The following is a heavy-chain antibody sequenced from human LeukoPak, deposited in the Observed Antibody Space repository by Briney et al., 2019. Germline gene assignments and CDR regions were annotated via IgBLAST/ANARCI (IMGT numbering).Heavy chain of an antibody. V-gene: IGHV1-2*02. CDR1: GYTFTGYY. Sequence: ASVKVSCKASGYTFTGYYMHWVRQAPGQGLEWMGWINPNSGGTNYAQKFQGRVTMTRDTSISTAYMELSRLRSDDTAVYYCARVWVLKSSPLCDYWGRGTLVTVSS. CDR2: INPNSGGT. D-gene: IGHD1-26*01. CDR3: ARVWVLKSSPLCDY. J-gene: IGHJ4*02.